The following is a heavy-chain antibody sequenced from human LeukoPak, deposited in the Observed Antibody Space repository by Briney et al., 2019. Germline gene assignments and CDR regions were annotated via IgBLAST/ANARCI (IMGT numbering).Heavy chain of an antibody. V-gene: IGHV4-59*02. D-gene: IGHD2-15*01. CDR2: VYYSGST. CDR1: GGSVSGYY. Sequence: SETLSLTCVVSGGSVSGYYWGWIRQPPGRGLEWIGYVYYSGSTNYNPSFKSRITISVGTSRNQFSLQLSSVTAADTAVYYCARIHRYCSGGACYVLDNWGQGTLVAVSS. CDR3: ARIHRYCSGGACYVLDN. J-gene: IGHJ4*02.